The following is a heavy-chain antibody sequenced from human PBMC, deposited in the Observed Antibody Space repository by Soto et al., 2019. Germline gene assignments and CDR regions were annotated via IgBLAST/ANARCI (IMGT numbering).Heavy chain of an antibody. J-gene: IGHJ5*01. CDR2: IKQDGSEK. Sequence: EVQLVESGGGLVQPGGSLRLSCAGSGFTFSSYWMNWVRQAPGKGLEWVANIKQDGSEKYYVDSVKGRFSISRDNAQKSMYLQMNSLRAEDTAVYYCAAGTGRLIDSWGHRTHVTVSS. V-gene: IGHV3-7*02. CDR3: AAGTGRLIDS. D-gene: IGHD3-10*01. CDR1: GFTFSSYW.